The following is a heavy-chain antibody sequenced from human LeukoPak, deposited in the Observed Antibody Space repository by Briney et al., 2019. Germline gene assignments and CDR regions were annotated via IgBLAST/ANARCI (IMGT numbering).Heavy chain of an antibody. CDR2: IYNSGNT. V-gene: IGHV4-59*06. Sequence: SETLSLTCTVSGGSISSNYWSWIRQHPGKGLEWIGYIYNSGNTYYNPSLKSRVTISIDTSKSQFSLKLTSVTAADTAVYFCARVYYYYYAIDVWGHGTTVTVSS. J-gene: IGHJ6*02. CDR3: ARVYYYYYAIDV. CDR1: GGSISSNY.